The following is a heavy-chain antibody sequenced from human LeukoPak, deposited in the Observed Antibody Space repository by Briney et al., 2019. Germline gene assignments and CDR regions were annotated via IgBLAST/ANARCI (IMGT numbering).Heavy chain of an antibody. D-gene: IGHD3-9*01. V-gene: IGHV1-2*02. CDR2: INPNSGGT. CDR3: ASIRVRDLTGYYLIFDS. CDR1: GYTFTGYY. J-gene: IGHJ4*02. Sequence: ASVKVSCKASGYTFTGYYMHWVRQAPGQGLEWMGWINPNSGGTNYAQKFQGRVTMTRDTSISTAYMELSSLRSEDTAVYYCASIRVRDLTGYYLIFDSWGQGALVTVSS.